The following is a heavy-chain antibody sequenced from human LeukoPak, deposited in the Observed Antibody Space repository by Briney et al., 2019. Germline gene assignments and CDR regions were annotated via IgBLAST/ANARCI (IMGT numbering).Heavy chain of an antibody. CDR2: VNNDGSIT. J-gene: IGHJ4*02. Sequence: GGSLRLSCAASGFIFSRYWMHWVRQAPGKELVWVSRVNNDGSITSSADSVKGRFTISRDNAKNSLYLQMNSLRAEDTAVYYCARASIVATIAFDYWGQGTLVTVSS. CDR3: ARASIVATIAFDY. V-gene: IGHV3-74*01. D-gene: IGHD5-12*01. CDR1: GFIFSRYW.